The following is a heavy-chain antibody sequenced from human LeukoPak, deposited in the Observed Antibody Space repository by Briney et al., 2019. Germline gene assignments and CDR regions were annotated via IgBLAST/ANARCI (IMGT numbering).Heavy chain of an antibody. J-gene: IGHJ4*02. CDR3: ARAGSMPADLFDF. CDR1: GGSISSGGYY. V-gene: IGHV4-31*03. CDR2: IYYSGST. D-gene: IGHD2-2*01. Sequence: PSQTLSLTCTVSGGSISSGGYYWSWIRQHPGKGLEWIGYIYYSGSTYYNPSLKSRVTISVDTSKNQFSLKLSSVTAADTAVYYCARAGSMPADLFDFWGQGTLVTVSS.